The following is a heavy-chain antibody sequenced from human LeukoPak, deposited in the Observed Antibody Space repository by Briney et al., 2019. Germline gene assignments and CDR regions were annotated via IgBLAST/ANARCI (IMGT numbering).Heavy chain of an antibody. J-gene: IGHJ1*01. D-gene: IGHD6-13*01. V-gene: IGHV4-30-2*01. CDR2: IYHSGST. CDR1: GGSISSGGYS. Sequence: PSETLSLTCAVSGGSISSGGYSWGWIRQPPGKGLEWIGYIYHSGSTYYNPSLKSRVTISVDRSKNQFSLKLSSVTAADTAVYYCARAGFYSSSWYFQHWGQGTLVTVSS. CDR3: ARAGFYSSSWYFQH.